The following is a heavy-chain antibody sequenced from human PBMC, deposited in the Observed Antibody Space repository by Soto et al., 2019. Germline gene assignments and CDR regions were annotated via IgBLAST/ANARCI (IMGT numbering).Heavy chain of an antibody. D-gene: IGHD2-15*01. CDR1: GGSFSGYY. V-gene: IGHV4-34*01. CDR2: INHSGST. J-gene: IGHJ6*03. Sequence: SETLSLTCAVYGGSFSGYYWSWIRQPPGKGLEWIGEINHSGSTNYNPSLKSRVTISVDTSKNQFSLKLSSVTAADTAVYYCARDGVSCSGGSCPNTYYYYMDVWGKGTTVTV. CDR3: ARDGVSCSGGSCPNTYYYYMDV.